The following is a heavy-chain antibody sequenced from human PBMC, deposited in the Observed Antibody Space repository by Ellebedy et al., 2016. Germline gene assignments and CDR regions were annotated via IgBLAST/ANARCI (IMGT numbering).Heavy chain of an antibody. CDR2: INAGNGNT. CDR1: GYTFTSYA. D-gene: IGHD6-13*01. CDR3: ARSISSWYGGAVYGMDV. V-gene: IGHV1-3*01. Sequence: ASVKVSXKASGYTFTSYAMHWVRQAPGQRLEWMGWINAGNGNTKYSQKFQGRVTITRDTSASTAYMELSSLRSDDTAVYYCARSISSWYGGAVYGMDVWGQGTTVTVSS. J-gene: IGHJ6*02.